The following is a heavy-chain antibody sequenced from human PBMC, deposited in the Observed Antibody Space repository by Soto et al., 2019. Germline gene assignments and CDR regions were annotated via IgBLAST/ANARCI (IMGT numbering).Heavy chain of an antibody. D-gene: IGHD1-1*01. J-gene: IGHJ6*02. Sequence: PSETLSLTCTVSGGSISSYYWSWIRQPPMKGLEWIGYIYNSGSPNYNPSLKSRVTISVDTSKNQFSLKLSSVTAADTAVYYCARDRLGTTLNGWGYYYGLDVWGQGTTVTVPS. CDR2: IYNSGSP. V-gene: IGHV4-59*01. CDR3: ARDRLGTTLNGWGYYYGLDV. CDR1: GGSISSYY.